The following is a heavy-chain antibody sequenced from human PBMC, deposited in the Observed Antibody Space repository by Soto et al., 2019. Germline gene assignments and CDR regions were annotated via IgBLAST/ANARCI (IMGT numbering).Heavy chain of an antibody. V-gene: IGHV4-39*01. Sequence: PXETLSLTCTFSVVSISSSSYYWGWICQPPGKGLEWIGSIYYSGSTYYNPYLKSRVTISVDTSKNQFSLKLSSVTAADTAVYYCARKADDFWSGDHFDFWGQGSQPTVS. D-gene: IGHD3-3*01. J-gene: IGHJ4*02. CDR3: ARKADDFWSGDHFDF. CDR2: IYYSGST. CDR1: VVSISSSSYY.